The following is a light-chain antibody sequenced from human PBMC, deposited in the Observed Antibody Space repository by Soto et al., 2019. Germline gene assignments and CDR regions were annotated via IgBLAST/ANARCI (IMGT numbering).Light chain of an antibody. V-gene: IGLV2-14*01. J-gene: IGLJ1*01. CDR2: ASS. Sequence: QSVLTQPASVSGSPGQSITISCTGTSSDVGGYNYVSWYQHHPGKAPRLTIYASSNRPSGVSHRFSGSRSGNTASLTISGLQAEDEADYYCSSYTSGSTLYVFGTGTKVTVL. CDR3: SSYTSGSTLYV. CDR1: SSDVGGYNY.